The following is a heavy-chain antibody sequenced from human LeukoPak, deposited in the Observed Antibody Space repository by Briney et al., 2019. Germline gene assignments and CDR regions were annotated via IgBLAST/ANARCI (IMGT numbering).Heavy chain of an antibody. CDR3: ARDRWFGEPSGMDV. D-gene: IGHD3-10*01. CDR1: GFTFSSYA. CDR2: ISYDGGSK. V-gene: IGHV3-30*04. Sequence: GRSLRLSCAASGFTFSSYALHWVRQAPGKGLEWVAVISYDGGSKYYADSVKGRFTISRDNSKNTLFLQMNSLRPEDTVVFYCARDRWFGEPSGMDVWGQGTTVTVSS. J-gene: IGHJ6*02.